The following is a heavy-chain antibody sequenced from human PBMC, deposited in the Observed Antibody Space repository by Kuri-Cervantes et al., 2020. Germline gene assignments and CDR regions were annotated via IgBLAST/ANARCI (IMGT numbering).Heavy chain of an antibody. V-gene: IGHV3-53*01. Sequence: GESLKISCTASGFTFGDYAMSWVRQAPGKGLEWVSVIYSGGSTYYADSVKGRFTISRDNSKNTLYLQMNSLRAEDTAVYYCARAGDSSGYYPISWFDPWGQGTLVTVSS. D-gene: IGHD3-22*01. CDR3: ARAGDSSGYYPISWFDP. CDR2: IYSGGST. CDR1: GFTFGDYA. J-gene: IGHJ5*02.